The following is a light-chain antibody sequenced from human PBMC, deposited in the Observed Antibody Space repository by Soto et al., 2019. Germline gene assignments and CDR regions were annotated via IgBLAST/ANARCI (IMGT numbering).Light chain of an antibody. V-gene: IGLV2-14*03. CDR2: DVS. Sequence: QSVLTQPASVSGSPGQSITISCTGTSSDVCSYNYVSWYQHHPGKVPQLMIYDVSNRPSGVSNRFSGSKSGNTASLTISGLQAEDEADYYCSSYTSSNTYVFGNGTKVTVL. J-gene: IGLJ1*01. CDR1: SSDVCSYNY. CDR3: SSYTSSNTYV.